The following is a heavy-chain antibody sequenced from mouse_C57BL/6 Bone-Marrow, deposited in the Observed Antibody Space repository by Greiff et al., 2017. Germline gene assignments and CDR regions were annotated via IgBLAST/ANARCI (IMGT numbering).Heavy chain of an antibody. CDR3: ARYSNLDY. V-gene: IGHV5-6*01. CDR1: GFTFSSYG. D-gene: IGHD2-5*01. CDR2: ISSGGSYT. Sequence: EVKLMESGGDLVKPGGSLKLSCAASGFTFSSYGMSWVRQTPDKRLEWVATISSGGSYTYYPASVKGRFTISRDNAKNTLYLQMSSLKSEDTAMYYCARYSNLDYWGQGTTLTVSS. J-gene: IGHJ2*01.